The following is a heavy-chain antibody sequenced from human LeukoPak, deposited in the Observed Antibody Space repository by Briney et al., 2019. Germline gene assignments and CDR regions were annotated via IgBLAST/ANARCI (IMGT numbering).Heavy chain of an antibody. Sequence: GGSLRLSCAASGFTFSSYWMSWVRQAPGKGLEWVASTKQDGSEKYYVDSVKGRFTISRDNAKNLLYLQMNSLRAEDTAVYYCTHGSMYQLDYWGQGTLVTVSS. J-gene: IGHJ4*02. V-gene: IGHV3-7*03. CDR1: GFTFSSYW. CDR3: THGSMYQLDY. D-gene: IGHD2-2*01. CDR2: TKQDGSEK.